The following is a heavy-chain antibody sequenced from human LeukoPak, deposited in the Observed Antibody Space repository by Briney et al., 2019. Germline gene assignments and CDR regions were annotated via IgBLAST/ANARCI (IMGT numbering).Heavy chain of an antibody. CDR3: ARKVVYYYDSSGYPHRDAFDI. D-gene: IGHD3-22*01. J-gene: IGHJ3*02. V-gene: IGHV3-7*01. CDR2: IKQDGSEK. CDR1: GFTFSSYW. Sequence: GGSLRLSCAASGFTFSSYWMSWVRQAPGKGLEWVANIKQDGSEKYYVDSVKGRFTISRDNAKNSLYLQMNSLRAEDTAVYYCARKVVYYYDSSGYPHRDAFDIWGQGTMVTVSS.